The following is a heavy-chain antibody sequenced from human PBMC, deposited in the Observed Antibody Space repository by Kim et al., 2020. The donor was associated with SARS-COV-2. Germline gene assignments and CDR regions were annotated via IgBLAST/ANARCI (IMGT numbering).Heavy chain of an antibody. Sequence: GGSLRLSCAASGFTVSSNYMSWVRQAPGKGLEWVSVIYSGGSTYYADSVKGRFTISRDNSKNTLYLQMNSLRAEDTAVYYCARGRSYDSSGYYLYYWGQGTLVTVSS. V-gene: IGHV3-53*01. D-gene: IGHD3-22*01. CDR2: IYSGGST. J-gene: IGHJ4*02. CDR3: ARGRSYDSSGYYLYY. CDR1: GFTVSSNY.